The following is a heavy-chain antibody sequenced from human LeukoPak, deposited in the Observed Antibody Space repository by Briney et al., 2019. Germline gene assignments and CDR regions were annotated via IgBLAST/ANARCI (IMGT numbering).Heavy chain of an antibody. V-gene: IGHV6-1*01. CDR1: GDSVSNNSSA. CDR3: ARAVAYGIGFDP. J-gene: IGHJ5*02. CDR2: TYYRSNWYN. Sequence: SQTLSLTCAISGDSVSNNSSAWNWIRQSLSRGLEWLGRTYYRSNWYNDYAVSVKSRITINADTSKNQFSLQLNSVTPEDTAMYYCARAVAYGIGFDPWGQGTLVTVSS. D-gene: IGHD2-21*01.